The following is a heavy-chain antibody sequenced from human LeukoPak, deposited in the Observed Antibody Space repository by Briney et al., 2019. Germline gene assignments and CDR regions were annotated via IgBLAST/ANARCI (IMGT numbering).Heavy chain of an antibody. CDR3: ARDSHRDYMDV. Sequence: GGSLRLSCAASGFTVSSNYMTWVRQDPGRGLEWVSVIYSGGDTYYSDSVKGRFTISRDNSKNTLYLQMNSLRAEDTAVYYCARDSHRDYMDVWGKGTTVTVSS. V-gene: IGHV3-53*01. J-gene: IGHJ6*03. CDR1: GFTVSSNY. CDR2: IYSGGDT. D-gene: IGHD1-14*01.